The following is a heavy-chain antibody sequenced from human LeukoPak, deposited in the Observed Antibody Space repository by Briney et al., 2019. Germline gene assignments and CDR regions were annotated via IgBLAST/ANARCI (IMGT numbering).Heavy chain of an antibody. D-gene: IGHD6-19*01. Sequence: ASVKVSCKASGYTFTSYGISWVRQAPGQGLKGMGWISAYNGNTNYAQKLQGRVTMTTDTSTSTAYMELRSLRSDDTAVYYCARGSSSGWFDDRRYLSYWGQGTLVTVSS. J-gene: IGHJ4*02. CDR2: ISAYNGNT. V-gene: IGHV1-18*01. CDR3: ARGSSSGWFDDRRYLSY. CDR1: GYTFTSYG.